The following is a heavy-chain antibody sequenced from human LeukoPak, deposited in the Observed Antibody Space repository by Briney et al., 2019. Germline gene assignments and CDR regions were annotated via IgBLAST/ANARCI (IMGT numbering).Heavy chain of an antibody. CDR3: VKEAYYGWGSSPTFYFDY. V-gene: IGHV3-30*04. Sequence: PGKSLRLSCVASGFSFSDSVIHWVRQAPGKGLEWVAVISHDVKTTYYADSAKGRFTISRDNSRNTVFLQMNRLRPEDTAVYYCVKEAYYGWGSSPTFYFDYWGQGTRVTVS. CDR2: ISHDVKTT. D-gene: IGHD3-10*01. CDR1: GFSFSDSV. J-gene: IGHJ4*02.